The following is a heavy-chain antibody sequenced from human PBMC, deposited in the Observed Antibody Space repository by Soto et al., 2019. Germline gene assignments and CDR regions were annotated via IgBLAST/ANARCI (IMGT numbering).Heavy chain of an antibody. CDR1: GFTFSSYG. Sequence: HPGGSLRLSCAASGFTFSSYGMHWVRQAPGKGLEWVAVISYDGSNKYYADSVKGRFTISRDNSKNTLYLQMNSLRAEDTAVYYCAKDFNAFRELRYFDWLLYLDYWGQGTLVTVSS. CDR2: ISYDGSNK. CDR3: AKDFNAFRELRYFDWLLYLDY. V-gene: IGHV3-30*18. J-gene: IGHJ4*02. D-gene: IGHD3-9*01.